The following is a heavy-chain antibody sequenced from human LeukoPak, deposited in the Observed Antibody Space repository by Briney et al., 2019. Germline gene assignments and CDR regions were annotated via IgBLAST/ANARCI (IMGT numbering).Heavy chain of an antibody. CDR1: GYTFTGYY. Sequence: ASVKVSCKASGYTFTGYYMHWVRQAPGQGLEWMGWINPNSGGTNYAQKFQGRVTMTRDTSISTAYMELSRLRSDDTAVYYCATTIFGVVIQGTNWFDPWGQGTLVTVSS. D-gene: IGHD3-3*01. CDR3: ATTIFGVVIQGTNWFDP. J-gene: IGHJ5*02. CDR2: INPNSGGT. V-gene: IGHV1-2*02.